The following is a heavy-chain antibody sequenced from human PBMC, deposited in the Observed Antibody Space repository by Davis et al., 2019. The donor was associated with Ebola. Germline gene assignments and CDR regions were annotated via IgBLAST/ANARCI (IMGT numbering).Heavy chain of an antibody. Sequence: SETLSLTCTVSGGSISSYFWSWIRQPAGKGLEWIGRISTSGSTNYSPSLKSRITMSIDTSKNQLSLKLSSVTAADTAVYYCARALSIRFLEWWGQGTLVTVSS. CDR2: ISTSGST. CDR1: GGSISSYF. J-gene: IGHJ4*02. D-gene: IGHD3-3*01. V-gene: IGHV4-4*07. CDR3: ARALSIRFLEW.